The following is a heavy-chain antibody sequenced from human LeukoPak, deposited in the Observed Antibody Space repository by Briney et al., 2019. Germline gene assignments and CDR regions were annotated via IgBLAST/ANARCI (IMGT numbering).Heavy chain of an antibody. J-gene: IGHJ4*02. CDR1: GYTFTSYG. Sequence: ASVTVSCKASGYTFTSYGISWVRQAPGQGLEWMGWISAYNGNTNYAQKLQGRVTMTTDTSTSTAYMELRSLRSEDTAVYYCARVYPMIVMDYFDYWGQGTLVTVSS. D-gene: IGHD3-22*01. V-gene: IGHV1-18*01. CDR2: ISAYNGNT. CDR3: ARVYPMIVMDYFDY.